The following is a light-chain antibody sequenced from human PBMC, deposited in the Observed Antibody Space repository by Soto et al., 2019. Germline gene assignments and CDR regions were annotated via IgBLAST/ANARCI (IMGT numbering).Light chain of an antibody. CDR2: AAS. CDR3: QQYNSYSKT. CDR1: QTISSW. Sequence: DIQMTQSPSTLSGSVGDRVTITCRASQTISSWLAWYQQKPGKAPNLLIYAASSLETGVPSRFSGSGSGTEFTLSISSLQPDDSASYYCQQYNSYSKTFGQGTKVDI. V-gene: IGKV1-5*01. J-gene: IGKJ1*01.